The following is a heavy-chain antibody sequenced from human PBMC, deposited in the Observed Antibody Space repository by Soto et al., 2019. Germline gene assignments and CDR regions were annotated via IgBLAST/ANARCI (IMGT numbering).Heavy chain of an antibody. V-gene: IGHV3-9*01. J-gene: IGHJ6*02. CDR1: GFIFNNYA. CDR3: AKSTGGTANGMDV. D-gene: IGHD2-8*02. CDR2: ISWNGGSI. Sequence: EVPLVESGGGLVQPGRSLRLSCTASGFIFNNYAMYWVRQVPGKGLEWVSGISWNGGSIGYADSVKGRFSISRDNAKNSLYLQMNSLRAEDTALYYCAKSTGGTANGMDVWGQGTTVTVSS.